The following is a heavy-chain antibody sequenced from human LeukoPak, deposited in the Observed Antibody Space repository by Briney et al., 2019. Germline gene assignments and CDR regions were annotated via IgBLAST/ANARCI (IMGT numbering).Heavy chain of an antibody. Sequence: SETLSLTCAVYGGSFSGYYWSWIRQPPGKGLEWIGEINHSGSTNYNPSLKSRVTISVDTSKNQFSLKLSSVTAAGTAVYYCARGLEVEYGSGSYPWAFDIWGQGTMVTVSS. CDR1: GGSFSGYY. J-gene: IGHJ3*02. CDR2: INHSGST. D-gene: IGHD3-10*01. CDR3: ARGLEVEYGSGSYPWAFDI. V-gene: IGHV4-34*01.